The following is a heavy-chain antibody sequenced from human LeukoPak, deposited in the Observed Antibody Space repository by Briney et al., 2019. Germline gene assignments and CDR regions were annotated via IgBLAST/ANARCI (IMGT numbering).Heavy chain of an antibody. V-gene: IGHV4-34*01. J-gene: IGHJ4*02. D-gene: IGHD6-13*01. Sequence: PSETLSLTCAVYGGSFSGYYLSWIRQPPGKGLEWIGEINHSGSTNYNPSLKSRVTISVDTSKNQFSLKLSSVTAADTAVYYCARDSSHTATSSYYFDYWGQGTLVTVSS. CDR3: ARDSSHTATSSYYFDY. CDR2: INHSGST. CDR1: GGSFSGYY.